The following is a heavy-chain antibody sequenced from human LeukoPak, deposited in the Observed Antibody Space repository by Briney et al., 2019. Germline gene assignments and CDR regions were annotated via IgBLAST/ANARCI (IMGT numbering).Heavy chain of an antibody. CDR3: ARDIRPDGVVGATESDAFDF. D-gene: IGHD1-26*01. CDR2: ISSTSSYI. Sequence: GGSLRLSCAASGFTFSTYSMNWVRQAPGRGLEWVSSISSTSSYIYYADSVKGRFTISRDNAKNSLYLQMNSLRAEDTAVYYCARDIRPDGVVGATESDAFDFWGQGTMVTVSS. CDR1: GFTFSTYS. J-gene: IGHJ3*01. V-gene: IGHV3-21*01.